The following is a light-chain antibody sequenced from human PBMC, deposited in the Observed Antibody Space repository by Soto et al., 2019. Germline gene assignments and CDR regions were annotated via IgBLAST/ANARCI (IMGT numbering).Light chain of an antibody. J-gene: IGLJ1*01. CDR1: SSNLGKHY. CDR2: DNV. Sequence: QSVFTQPPSGSATPGQTVTISFSGSSSNLGKHYVSWYQQLPGTAPKLLIYDNVYRPSGIPDRFAGSKSGTSATLGITGLQTEDEGDYYCGTWDTSLRAFVFGTGTKLTVL. V-gene: IGLV1-51*01. CDR3: GTWDTSLRAFV.